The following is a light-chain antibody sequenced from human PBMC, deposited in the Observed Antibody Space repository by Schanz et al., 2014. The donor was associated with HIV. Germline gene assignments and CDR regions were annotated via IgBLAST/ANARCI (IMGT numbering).Light chain of an antibody. Sequence: QSALTQPVSVSGSPGQTITISCTGTSSDVGSSNLVSWYQQHPGKAPQLMIYDGSSRPSGVSNRFSGSKSGNTASLTISGLQAEDEADYYCSSCTGSNTYVFGTGTKLTVL. CDR1: SSDVGSSNL. J-gene: IGLJ1*01. V-gene: IGLV2-14*02. CDR2: DGS. CDR3: SSCTGSNTYV.